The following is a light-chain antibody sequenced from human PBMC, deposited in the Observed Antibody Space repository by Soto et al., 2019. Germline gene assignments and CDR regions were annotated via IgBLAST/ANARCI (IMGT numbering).Light chain of an antibody. CDR1: SSDVGGYNY. V-gene: IGLV2-14*03. CDR2: EVF. CDR3: CSYTTTSTFV. Sequence: QSALTQPASVSGSPGQSITISCTGTSSDVGGYNYVSWYQQHPGKVPKLMIYEVFRRPSGISDRFSGPKSGNTASLTISGLQAEDEADYYCCSYTTTSTFVFGGGTKVTVL. J-gene: IGLJ2*01.